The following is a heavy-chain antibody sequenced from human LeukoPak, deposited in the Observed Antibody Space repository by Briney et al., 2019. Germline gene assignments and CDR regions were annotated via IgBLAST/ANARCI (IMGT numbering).Heavy chain of an antibody. Sequence: SETLSLTCTVSGVSTTNGIYYWAWIRQPPGKGLEWIGSVHNVGSTYYNLSLGSRVTMSIDTSKNQFSLRLNSVTAADTAVYYCARHAEYNSGWHFYLDHWGQGILVTVSS. D-gene: IGHD6-19*01. J-gene: IGHJ4*02. CDR3: ARHAEYNSGWHFYLDH. CDR1: GVSTTNGIYY. V-gene: IGHV4-39*01. CDR2: VHNVGST.